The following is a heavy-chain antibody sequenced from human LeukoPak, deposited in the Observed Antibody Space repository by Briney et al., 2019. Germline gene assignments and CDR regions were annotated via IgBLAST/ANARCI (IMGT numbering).Heavy chain of an antibody. V-gene: IGHV3-48*04. Sequence: SGGSLRLSCAASGFTFSNAWMSWVRQAPGKGLEWVSYISSSSSTIYYADSVKGRFTISRDNAKNSLYLQMNSLRAEDTAVYYCARDLPERGYCSSTSCYVGDYWGQGTLVTVSS. CDR2: ISSSSSTI. CDR1: GFTFSNAW. J-gene: IGHJ4*02. CDR3: ARDLPERGYCSSTSCYVGDY. D-gene: IGHD2-2*01.